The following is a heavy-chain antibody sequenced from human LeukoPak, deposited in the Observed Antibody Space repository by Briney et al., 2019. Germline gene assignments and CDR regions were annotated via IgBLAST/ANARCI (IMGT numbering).Heavy chain of an antibody. J-gene: IGHJ4*02. CDR2: IYHSGRT. V-gene: IGHV4-31*03. CDR1: GGSISSGGYY. D-gene: IGHD3-22*01. CDR3: ARLDDTSGYYNDRPGGPFDY. Sequence: SQTLSLTCTVSGGSISSGGYYWGWIRQHPGKGLEWIGYIYHSGRTYYKPSLKSRTTISVDTSKNEFSVKLSSVTAADTAVYYCARLDDTSGYYNDRPGGPFDYWGQGTLVTVSS.